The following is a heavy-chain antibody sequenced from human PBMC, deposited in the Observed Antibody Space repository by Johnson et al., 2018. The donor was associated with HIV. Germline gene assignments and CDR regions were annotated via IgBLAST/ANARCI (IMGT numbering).Heavy chain of an antibody. J-gene: IGHJ3*02. V-gene: IGHV3-9*01. CDR1: GFTFDDYA. Sequence: VQLVESGGGLVQPGGSLRLSCAASGFTFDDYAMHWVRQAPGKGLEWVSGISWNSGSIGYADSVKGRFTISRDNAKNSLYLQMNSLRAEDTALYYCAKDIGGLQWGAFDIWGQGTMVTVSS. CDR2: ISWNSGSI. D-gene: IGHD5-18*01. CDR3: AKDIGGLQWGAFDI.